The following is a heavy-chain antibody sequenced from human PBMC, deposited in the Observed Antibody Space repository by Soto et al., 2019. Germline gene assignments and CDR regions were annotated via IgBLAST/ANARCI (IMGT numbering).Heavy chain of an antibody. CDR1: GFSFGTHA. D-gene: IGHD2-2*01. CDR3: ARQKLKSSTWYGSIDS. J-gene: IGHJ4*02. V-gene: IGHV3-23*01. CDR2: ISAGSGNS. Sequence: EVQLLESGGGLVQPGKSLRLYCVASGFSFGTHAMTWVRQAPGKGLEWVSVISAGSGNSYYADSVKGRFSVSRDNSKNTLRLQMDSLRAVDTGLYYCARQKLKSSTWYGSIDSWGQGTLVTVSS.